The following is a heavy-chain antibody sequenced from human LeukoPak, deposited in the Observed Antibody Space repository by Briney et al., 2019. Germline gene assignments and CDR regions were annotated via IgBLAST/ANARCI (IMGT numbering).Heavy chain of an antibody. CDR1: GGSISSGSYY. Sequence: PSETLSLTCTVSGGSISSGSYYWGWVCRPPGKGVDWIGRIYYSGSTYYDPSLQSRVTISIDTSKNQFSLKLSSVTAADTAVYYCARLTSNGATYFEYWGQGTLVTVSS. V-gene: IGHV4-39*01. D-gene: IGHD2-2*01. CDR3: ARLTSNGATYFEY. CDR2: IYYSGST. J-gene: IGHJ4*02.